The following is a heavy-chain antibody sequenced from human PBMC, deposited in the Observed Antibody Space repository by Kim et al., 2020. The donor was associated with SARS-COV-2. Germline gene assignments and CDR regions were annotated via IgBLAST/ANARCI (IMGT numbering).Heavy chain of an antibody. V-gene: IGHV1-2*02. J-gene: IGHJ4*02. CDR1: GYTFTGYY. Sequence: ASVKVSCKASGYTFTGYYMHWVRQAPGQGLEWMGWINPNSGGTNYAQKFQGRVTMTRDTSISTAYMELSRLRSDDTAVYYCARDPVQMYYYDPGTAFDYWGQGTLVTVSS. CDR2: INPNSGGT. D-gene: IGHD3-22*01. CDR3: ARDPVQMYYYDPGTAFDY.